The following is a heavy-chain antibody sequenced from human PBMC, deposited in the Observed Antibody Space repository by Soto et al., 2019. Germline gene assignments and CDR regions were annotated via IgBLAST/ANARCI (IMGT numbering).Heavy chain of an antibody. V-gene: IGHV3-15*01. Sequence: EVQLVESGGGLVKPGASLRLSCAASGFTFSNAWMSWVRQAPGKGLEWVGRIKSKTDGGTTDYAAPVKGRFTISRDDSKNTLYLQMNSLKTEDTAVYYCTTDSYYYGSGSYYITDYWGQGTLVTVSS. CDR3: TTDSYYYGSGSYYITDY. D-gene: IGHD3-10*01. CDR1: GFTFSNAW. CDR2: IKSKTDGGTT. J-gene: IGHJ4*02.